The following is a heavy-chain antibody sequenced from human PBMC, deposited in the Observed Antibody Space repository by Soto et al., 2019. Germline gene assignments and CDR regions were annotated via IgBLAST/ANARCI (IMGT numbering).Heavy chain of an antibody. V-gene: IGHV4-34*01. J-gene: IGHJ4*02. CDR3: ARGSPYDYGVAEWYLDS. CDR1: GGSFSGYY. D-gene: IGHD5-12*01. CDR2: INHSGST. Sequence: SETLSLTCAVYGGSFSGYYWSWIRQPPGKGLEWIGEINHSGSTNYNPSLKSRVTISVDTSKNSLYLQMNSLRVEDTAVYYCARGSPYDYGVAEWYLDSWGQGTLVTVS.